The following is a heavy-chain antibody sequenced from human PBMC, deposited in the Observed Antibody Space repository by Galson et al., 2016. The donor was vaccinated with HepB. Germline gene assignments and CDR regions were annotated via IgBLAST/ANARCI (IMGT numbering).Heavy chain of an antibody. CDR3: ATAPSRGV. V-gene: IGHV3-66*01. CDR1: GFTVSNNY. Sequence: SLRLSCAASGFTVSNNYMSWVRQAPGKGLEWVSVIYSGGATKYADSVKGRITISRDDSKNTLYLQMDNLRAEDTAVDYCATAPSRGVWGQGTTVTVSS. J-gene: IGHJ6*02. CDR2: IYSGGAT. D-gene: IGHD3-10*01.